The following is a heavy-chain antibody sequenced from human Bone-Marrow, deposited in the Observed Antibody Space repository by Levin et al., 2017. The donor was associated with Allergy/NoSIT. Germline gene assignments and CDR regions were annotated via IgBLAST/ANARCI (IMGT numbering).Heavy chain of an antibody. J-gene: IGHJ5*02. D-gene: IGHD2-21*01. Sequence: GESLKISCAASGFNFSIYSMNWVRQAPGKGLEWVSSISRSGDTIYYGDSVKGRFTTSRDNAKNSLYLQMISLRADDTAVYYCARDPSAGIANWFDPWGQGTLVTVSS. V-gene: IGHV3-21*04. CDR3: ARDPSAGIANWFDP. CDR2: ISRSGDTI. CDR1: GFNFSIYS.